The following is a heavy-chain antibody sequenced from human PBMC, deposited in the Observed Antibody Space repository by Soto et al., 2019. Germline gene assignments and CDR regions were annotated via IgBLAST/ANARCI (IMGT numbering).Heavy chain of an antibody. J-gene: IGHJ4*02. D-gene: IGHD1-26*01. CDR2: ISGGAVYT. Sequence: PWGSLRLSCAASGFTFSSYAMVCFRHSPGKWLEWVSSISGGAVYTYYGDSVKGRSTISRDNSKNTLFLQMSSLRAEDTAIYYCAKRPSETTWPAFDYWGQGTLVTVSS. V-gene: IGHV3-23*01. CDR3: AKRPSETTWPAFDY. CDR1: GFTFSSYA.